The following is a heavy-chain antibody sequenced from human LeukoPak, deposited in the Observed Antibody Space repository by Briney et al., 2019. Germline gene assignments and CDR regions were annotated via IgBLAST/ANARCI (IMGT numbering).Heavy chain of an antibody. CDR1: GYTFTSYG. Sequence: GASVKVSCKASGYTFTSYGITWVRQAPGQGLEWMGGISAYNGDTNYAQKLQGRVTMTTDTYTSTTYMELRSLRSDDTAVYYCASSDGKYFQHWGQGTLATVSS. CDR3: ASSDGKYFQH. D-gene: IGHD1-1*01. J-gene: IGHJ1*01. V-gene: IGHV1-18*01. CDR2: ISAYNGDT.